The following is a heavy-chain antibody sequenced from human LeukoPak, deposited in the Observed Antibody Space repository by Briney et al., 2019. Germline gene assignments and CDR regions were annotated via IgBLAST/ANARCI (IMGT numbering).Heavy chain of an antibody. CDR1: GFKFDDFG. CDR3: GRVYCSTTSCYDYYDYYMDV. V-gene: IGHV3-20*04. Sequence: GGSLRLSCAAAGFKFDDFGMSWVRHVPGKGLEWVCGTNWDGASTGYGDSVKGRFTISRDNVKTSLYLQMNSLRVEDTALYFCGRVYCSTTSCYDYYDYYMDVWGKGTTVTVSS. J-gene: IGHJ6*03. CDR2: TNWDGAST. D-gene: IGHD2-2*01.